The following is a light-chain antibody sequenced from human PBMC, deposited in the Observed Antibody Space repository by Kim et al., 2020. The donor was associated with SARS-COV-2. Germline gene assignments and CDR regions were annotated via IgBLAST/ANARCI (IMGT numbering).Light chain of an antibody. CDR1: TSNIGSYT. V-gene: IGLV1-44*01. J-gene: IGLJ2*01. CDR2: RND. CDR3: AAWDDSLNGPI. Sequence: GQSVTISCSGTTSNIGSYTVSWYRHLPGTAPKLLIYRNDHRPSGISARLSGSKSGTSASLAISGLQSEDEADYYCAAWDDSLNGPIFGGGTQLTV.